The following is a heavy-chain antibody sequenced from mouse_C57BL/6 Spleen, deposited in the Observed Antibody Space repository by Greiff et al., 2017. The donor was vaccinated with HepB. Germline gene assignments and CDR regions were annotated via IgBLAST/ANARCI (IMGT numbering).Heavy chain of an antibody. Sequence: QVQLQQSGPELVKPGASVKISCKASGYAFSSSWMNWVKQRPGKGLEWIGRIYPGDGDTNYNGKFKGKATLTADKSSSTAYMQLSSLTSEDSAVDFCARAGGGSGGPLDYWGQGTTLTVSS. CDR3: ARAGGGSGGPLDY. CDR1: GYAFSSSW. J-gene: IGHJ2*01. D-gene: IGHD1-1*01. CDR2: IYPGDGDT. V-gene: IGHV1-82*01.